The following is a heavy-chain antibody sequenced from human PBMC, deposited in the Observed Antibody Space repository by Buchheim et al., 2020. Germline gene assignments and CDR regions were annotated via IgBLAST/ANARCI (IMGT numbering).Heavy chain of an antibody. V-gene: IGHV4-61*02. J-gene: IGHJ6*02. CDR1: GGSISSDNYY. Sequence: QVQLQESGPGLVKPSQTLSLTCTVSGGSISSDNYYWSWIRQPAGKGLEWIGRIFPSGSTNYNPSLRSRVFTSLDTSKNQSSLKLRAVTAADTAMYYCARGRSNWSYYYYTMDIWGQGTT. CDR3: ARGRSNWSYYYYTMDI. CDR2: IFPSGST. D-gene: IGHD6-13*01.